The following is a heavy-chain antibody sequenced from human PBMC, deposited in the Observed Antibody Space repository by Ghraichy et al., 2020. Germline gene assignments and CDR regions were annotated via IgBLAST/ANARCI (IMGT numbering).Heavy chain of an antibody. D-gene: IGHD3-22*01. CDR1: GGSFSGYY. V-gene: IGHV4-34*01. J-gene: IGHJ4*02. Sequence: SETLSLTCAVYGGSFSGYYWSWIRQPPGKGLEWIGEINHSGSTNYNPSLKSRVTISVDTSKNQFSLKLSSVTAADTAVYYCAREGITMISFDYWGQGTLVTVSS. CDR2: INHSGST. CDR3: AREGITMISFDY.